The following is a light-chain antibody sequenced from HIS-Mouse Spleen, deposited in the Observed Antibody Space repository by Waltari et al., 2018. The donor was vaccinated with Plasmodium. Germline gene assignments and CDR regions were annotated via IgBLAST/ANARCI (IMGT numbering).Light chain of an antibody. J-gene: IGLJ3*02. CDR2: EDS. V-gene: IGLV3-10*01. CDR1: AFPKKY. CDR3: YSTDSSGNHRV. Sequence: YELTQPPPLSVSPGQTSRTTCSGHAFPKKYAYWYQQKSVQAPVLVIYEDSKRPSGSPERFSGSSSGTMATLTISGAQVEDEADYYCYSTDSSGNHRVFGGGTKLTVL.